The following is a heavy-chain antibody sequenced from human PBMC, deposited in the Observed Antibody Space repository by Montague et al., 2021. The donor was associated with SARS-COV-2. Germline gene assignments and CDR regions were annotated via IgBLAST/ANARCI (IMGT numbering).Heavy chain of an antibody. Sequence: PALVKPTQTLTLTCTFSGFSLSTSGVGVGWIRQPPGKALEWLALIYWGDDKRYSPSLKSRLTITKDNSKNQVVLTMTNMDPVDTATYYCAHRPSIAAAGTFRFDPWGQGTLVTVSS. CDR1: GFSLSTSGVG. CDR2: IYWGDDK. J-gene: IGHJ5*02. V-gene: IGHV2-5*02. D-gene: IGHD6-13*01. CDR3: AHRPSIAAAGTFRFDP.